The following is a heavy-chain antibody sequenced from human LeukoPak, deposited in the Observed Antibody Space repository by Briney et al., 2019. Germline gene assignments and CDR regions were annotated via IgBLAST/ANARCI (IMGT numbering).Heavy chain of an antibody. J-gene: IGHJ4*02. D-gene: IGHD3-22*01. V-gene: IGHV1-18*01. CDR1: GYTFTSYG. CDR2: ISAYNGNT. CDR3: ARVDDSSGHSPSFDY. Sequence: ASVKVSCKASGYTFTSYGISWVRQAPGQGLEWMGWISAYNGNTNYAQKLQGRVTMTTDTSTSTAYMELRSLRSDDTAVYYCARVDDSSGHSPSFDYWGQGTLVTVSS.